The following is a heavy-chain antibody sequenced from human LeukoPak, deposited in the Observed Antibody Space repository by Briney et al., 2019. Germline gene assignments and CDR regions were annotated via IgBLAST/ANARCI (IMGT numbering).Heavy chain of an antibody. CDR3: ARDRKDYDILTGYYRRSRYYYYGMDV. D-gene: IGHD3-9*01. Sequence: SGTLSLTCAVSGGSISSSNWWSWVRQPPGKGLEWIGEIYHSGSTNYNPSLKSRVTISVDKSKNQFSLKLSSVTAADTAMYYCARDRKDYDILTGYYRRSRYYYYGMDVWGKGTTVTVSS. CDR2: IYHSGST. J-gene: IGHJ6*04. V-gene: IGHV4-4*02. CDR1: GGSISSSNW.